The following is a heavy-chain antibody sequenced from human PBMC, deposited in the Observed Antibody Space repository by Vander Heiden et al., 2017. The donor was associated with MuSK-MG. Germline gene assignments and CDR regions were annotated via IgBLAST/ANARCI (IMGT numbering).Heavy chain of an antibody. V-gene: IGHV3-33*08. CDR2: IWHDGSNK. D-gene: IGHD2-2*01. CDR3: ARDKIVVIPASITWFDP. Sequence: VQLVASGGGVGQPGRSLRLSCAASGFPFRRYAMHWVRQAPGKGLEWVAVIWHDGSNKYYADSVKGRFTISRDNSKNTLYLQMNSLRTDDTAVYYCARDKIVVIPASITWFDPWGQGTLVTVSS. CDR1: GFPFRRYA. J-gene: IGHJ5*02.